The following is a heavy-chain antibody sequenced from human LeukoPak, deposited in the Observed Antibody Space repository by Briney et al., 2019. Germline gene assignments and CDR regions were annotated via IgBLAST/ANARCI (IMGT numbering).Heavy chain of an antibody. CDR3: TLGLWFGEFHKSPFDY. CDR2: IYWDDDK. CDR1: GFSLSTSGVG. V-gene: IGHV2-5*02. J-gene: IGHJ4*02. Sequence: SGPTLVNPTQTLTLTCTFSGFSLSTSGVGVGWIRQPPGKALEWLALIYWDDDKRYSPSLKGRLTITKDTSKNQVVLTMTNMDPVDTATYYCTLGLWFGEFHKSPFDYWGQGTLVTVSS. D-gene: IGHD3-10*01.